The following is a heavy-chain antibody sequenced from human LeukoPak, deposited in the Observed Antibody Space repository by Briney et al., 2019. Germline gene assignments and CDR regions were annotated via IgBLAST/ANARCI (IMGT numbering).Heavy chain of an antibody. Sequence: PSETLSLTCTVSGGSISSSSYYWGWIRQPPGKGLEWIGSIYYSGSTYYNPSLKSRVTISVDTSKNQFSLKLSSVTAADTAVYYCARDQDGYNPYFDYWGQGTLVTVSS. J-gene: IGHJ4*02. CDR3: ARDQDGYNPYFDY. V-gene: IGHV4-39*07. D-gene: IGHD5-24*01. CDR2: IYYSGST. CDR1: GGSISSSSYY.